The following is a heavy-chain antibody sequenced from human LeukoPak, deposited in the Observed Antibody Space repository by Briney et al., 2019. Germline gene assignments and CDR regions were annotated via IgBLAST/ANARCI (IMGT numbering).Heavy chain of an antibody. CDR2: ISSSGSTI. J-gene: IGHJ4*02. V-gene: IGHV3-11*01. D-gene: IGHD5-18*01. CDR3: ARTLRSMVTAYRY. CDR1: GFTFSDYY. Sequence: GGSLRLSCAASGFTFSDYYMSWIRQAPGKGLEWVSYISSSGSTIYYADYVKGRFTISRDNAKNSLYLQMNSLRAEDTAVYYCARTLRSMVTAYRYWGQGTLVTVSS.